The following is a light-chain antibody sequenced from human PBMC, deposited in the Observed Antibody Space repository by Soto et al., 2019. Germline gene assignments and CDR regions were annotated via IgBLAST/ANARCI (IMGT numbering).Light chain of an antibody. J-gene: IGLJ1*01. CDR3: SSYAGSSNV. V-gene: IGLV2-8*01. CDR2: EVN. CDR1: SGDVGGYNY. Sequence: QSALTQPPSASGCPGQSVASSCTGTSGDVGGYNYVSWYQQHPGKAPKLMIYEVNKRPSGVPDRFSGSKSGNTASLTVSGLQAEDEADYYCSSYAGSSNVFGTGTKVTVL.